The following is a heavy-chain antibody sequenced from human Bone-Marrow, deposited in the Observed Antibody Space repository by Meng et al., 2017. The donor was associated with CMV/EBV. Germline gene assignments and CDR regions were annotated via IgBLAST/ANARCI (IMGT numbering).Heavy chain of an antibody. CDR3: ARDFPDTANIGHSNFYGWDV. D-gene: IGHD4-23*01. V-gene: IGHV3-53*01. Sequence: GESLKISCVASGLSVTGNHMSWVRQAPGKGLEWVAVIYSGGGTNHADSAKGRFTIFRDNSRNLLHLQMSSLRVEDTAVYFCARDFPDTANIGHSNFYGWDVWGQGTTVTVSS. CDR1: GLSVTGNH. J-gene: IGHJ6*02. CDR2: IYSGGGT.